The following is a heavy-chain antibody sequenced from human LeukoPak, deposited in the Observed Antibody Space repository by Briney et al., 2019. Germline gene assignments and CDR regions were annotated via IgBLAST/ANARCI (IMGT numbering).Heavy chain of an antibody. Sequence: SETLSLTCTVSDGSLSSYYWSWIRQPAGKGLEWIGRIYFSGSTHYIPSLKSRVTMSVDTSKNQFSLKLTSVTAADTAVYYCARTSASGATYFDYWGQGTLVTVSS. CDR3: ARTSASGATYFDY. J-gene: IGHJ4*02. CDR2: IYFSGST. CDR1: DGSLSSYY. V-gene: IGHV4-4*07. D-gene: IGHD1-26*01.